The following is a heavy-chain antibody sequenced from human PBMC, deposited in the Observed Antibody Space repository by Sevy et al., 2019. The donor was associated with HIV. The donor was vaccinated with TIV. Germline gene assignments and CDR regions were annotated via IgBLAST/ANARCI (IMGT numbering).Heavy chain of an antibody. D-gene: IGHD1-26*01. CDR2: IYYNGNT. CDR1: GGSITSLY. V-gene: IGHV4-59*08. CDR3: AGENAWGRGYS. J-gene: IGHJ4*02. Sequence: SDTLSLTCTVSGGSITSLYWGWIRQPPGKGLEWIANIYYNGNTNYNPSLKSRVTISLDTSKNQFSLRLSSVTAADTALYYCAGENAWGRGYSWGQGTLVTVSS.